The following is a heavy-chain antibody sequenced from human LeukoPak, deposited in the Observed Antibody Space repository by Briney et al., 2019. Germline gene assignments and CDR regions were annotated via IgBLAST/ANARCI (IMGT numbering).Heavy chain of an antibody. J-gene: IGHJ4*02. CDR3: ARDRVAVTLSYFDY. CDR2: IIPILGIA. V-gene: IGHV1-69*04. D-gene: IGHD4-17*01. CDR1: GYTFTSYG. Sequence: ASVKVSCKASGYTFTSYGISWVRQAPGQGLEWMGRIIPILGIANYAQKFQGRVTITADKSTSTAYMELSSLRSEDTAVYYCARDRVAVTLSYFDYWGQGTLVTVSS.